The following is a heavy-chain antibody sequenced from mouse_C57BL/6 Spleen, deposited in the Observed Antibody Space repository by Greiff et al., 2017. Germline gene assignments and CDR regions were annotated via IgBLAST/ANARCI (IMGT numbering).Heavy chain of an antibody. CDR3: ARDQSNYAMDY. CDR2: ISYDGSN. D-gene: IGHD1-3*01. J-gene: IGHJ4*01. Sequence: EVKLMESGAGLVKPSQSLSLTCSVTGYSITSGYYWNWIRQFPGNKLEWMGYISYDGSNNYNTSFKNRISITRDTSKNQCFLKLNSVTTEDTATYYCARDQSNYAMDYWGQGTSVTVSS. V-gene: IGHV3-6*01. CDR1: GYSITSGYY.